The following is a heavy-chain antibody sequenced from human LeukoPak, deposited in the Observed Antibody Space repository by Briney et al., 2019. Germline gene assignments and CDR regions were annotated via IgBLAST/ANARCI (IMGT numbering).Heavy chain of an antibody. V-gene: IGHV3-48*04. CDR3: AELGVTMIGGV. CDR2: ISSSGSTI. J-gene: IGHJ6*04. D-gene: IGHD3-10*02. Sequence: GGSLRLSCAASGFTFSRYSMNWVRQAPGKGLEWVSYISSSGSTIYYADSVKGRFTISRDNAKNSLYLQMNSLRAEDTAVYYCAELGVTMIGGVWGKGTTVTISS. CDR1: GFTFSRYS.